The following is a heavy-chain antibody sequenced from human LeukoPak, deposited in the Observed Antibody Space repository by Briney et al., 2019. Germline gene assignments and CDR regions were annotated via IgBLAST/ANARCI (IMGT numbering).Heavy chain of an antibody. J-gene: IGHJ4*02. CDR2: ISYSGNT. D-gene: IGHD3-22*01. Sequence: SETLSLTCTVSGYSISSGYYWGWIRQPPGKGLEWIGFISYSGNTNYNPSLKSRVTISLDTSKNQFSLKLISVTAADTAVYYCARGVGSGYTDYWGQGALVTVSS. CDR3: ARGVGSGYTDY. CDR1: GYSISSGYY. V-gene: IGHV4-61*01.